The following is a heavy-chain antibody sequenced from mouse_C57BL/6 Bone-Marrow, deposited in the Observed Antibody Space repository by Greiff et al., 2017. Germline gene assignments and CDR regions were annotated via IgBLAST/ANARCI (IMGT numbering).Heavy chain of an antibody. J-gene: IGHJ4*01. V-gene: IGHV1-19*01. CDR3: ARDDXDEAMDY. CDR2: INPYNGGT. D-gene: IGHD2-4*01. CDR1: GYTFTDYY. Sequence: LVEPGASVKMSCKASGYTFTDYYMNWVKQSHGKSLEWIGVINPYNGGTSYNQKFKGKATLTVDKSSSTAYMELNSLTSEDSAVYYCARDDXDEAMDYWGQGTSVTVSS.